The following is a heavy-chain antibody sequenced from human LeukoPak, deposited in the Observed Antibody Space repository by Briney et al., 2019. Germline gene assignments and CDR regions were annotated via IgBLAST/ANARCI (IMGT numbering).Heavy chain of an antibody. J-gene: IGHJ6*03. CDR1: GGTFSSYA. V-gene: IGHV1-69*05. Sequence: ASVKVSCKASGGTFSSYAISWVRQAPGQGLEWMGGIIPIFGAANYAQKFQGRVTITTDESTSTAYMELSSLRSEDTAVYYCAVGTGYYYYYMDVWGKGTTVTVSS. CDR2: IIPIFGAA. CDR3: AVGTGYYYYYMDV. D-gene: IGHD1-1*01.